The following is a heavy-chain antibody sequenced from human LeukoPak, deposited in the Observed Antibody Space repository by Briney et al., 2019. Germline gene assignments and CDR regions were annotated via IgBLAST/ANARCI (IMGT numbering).Heavy chain of an antibody. CDR1: DDSITMYY. CDR2: IYHSGST. CDR3: ARDRSASGLDY. D-gene: IGHD3-10*01. V-gene: IGHV4-38-2*02. Sequence: SETLSLTCSVSDDSITMYYWTWIRQPPGKGLEWIGSIYHSGSTYYNPSLKSRVTISVDTSKNQFSLKLSSVTAADTAVYYCARDRSASGLDYWGQGTLVTVSS. J-gene: IGHJ4*02.